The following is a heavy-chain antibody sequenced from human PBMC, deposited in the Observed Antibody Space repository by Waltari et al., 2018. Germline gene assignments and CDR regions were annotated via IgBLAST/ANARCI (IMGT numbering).Heavy chain of an antibody. Sequence: QVQLQASGPGLVKPSDTLSLTCAVSGSSLSSGYYWGWIRHPPGKGLEWSGSIYHSGSNYYNPSLKSRVTISVDTSKNQFSRKLSSVTAADTAVYYCARDSSGESDYWGQGTLVTVSS. CDR2: IYHSGSN. J-gene: IGHJ4*02. CDR3: ARDSSGESDY. CDR1: GSSLSSGYY. D-gene: IGHD2-15*01. V-gene: IGHV4-38-2*02.